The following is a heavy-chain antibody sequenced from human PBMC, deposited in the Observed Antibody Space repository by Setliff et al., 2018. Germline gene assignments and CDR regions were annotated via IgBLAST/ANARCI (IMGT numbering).Heavy chain of an antibody. Sequence: SETLSLTCTVSGGSISSYYWSWIRQPAGKGLEWIGHIYIGGSANYNPSLKSRVTISVDTSKNQFSLKLSSVTAADTAVSYCAREPATYYYGSGPTLYYFDYWGQGTLVTVSS. CDR2: IYIGGSA. J-gene: IGHJ4*02. D-gene: IGHD3-10*01. CDR3: AREPATYYYGSGPTLYYFDY. CDR1: GGSISSYY. V-gene: IGHV4-4*07.